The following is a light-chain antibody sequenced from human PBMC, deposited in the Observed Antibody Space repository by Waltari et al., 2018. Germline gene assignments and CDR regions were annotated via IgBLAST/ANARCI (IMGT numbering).Light chain of an antibody. V-gene: IGLV2-14*01. CDR2: EVS. CDR1: SSDVGGYNY. Sequence: QSALTQPASVSGSPGPSLTISCTGTSSDVGGYNYVSWYQQHPGKAPKLMIYEVSNRPSGVSNRFSGSKSGNTASLTISGLQAEDEADYYCSSYTSSSPWVFGGGTKLTVL. J-gene: IGLJ3*02. CDR3: SSYTSSSPWV.